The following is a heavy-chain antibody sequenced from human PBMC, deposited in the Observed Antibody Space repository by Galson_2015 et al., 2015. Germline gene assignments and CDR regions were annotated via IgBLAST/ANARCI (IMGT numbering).Heavy chain of an antibody. V-gene: IGHV3-15*01. CDR2: IKSKTDGGTT. CDR3: TTDPPITMVRGVSVPKDY. D-gene: IGHD3-10*01. J-gene: IGHJ4*02. CDR1: GFTFSNAW. Sequence: SLRLSCAASGFTFSNAWMSWVRQAPGKGLEWVGRIKSKTDGGTTDYAAPVKGRFTISRDDSKNTLYLQMNSLKTEDTAVYYCTTDPPITMVRGVSVPKDYWGQGTLVTVSS.